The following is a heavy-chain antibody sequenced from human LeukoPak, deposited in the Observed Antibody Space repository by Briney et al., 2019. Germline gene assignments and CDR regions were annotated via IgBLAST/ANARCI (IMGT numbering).Heavy chain of an antibody. V-gene: IGHV1-18*01. J-gene: IGHJ4*02. D-gene: IGHD6-6*01. CDR1: GYTFTSYG. Sequence: ASVKVSCKASGYTFTSYGISWVRQAPGQGLEWMGWISAYNGNTNYAQKLQGRVTMTRDMSTSTVYMELSSLRSEDTAVYYCARVGKQLVLGFDYWGQGTLVTVSS. CDR2: ISAYNGNT. CDR3: ARVGKQLVLGFDY.